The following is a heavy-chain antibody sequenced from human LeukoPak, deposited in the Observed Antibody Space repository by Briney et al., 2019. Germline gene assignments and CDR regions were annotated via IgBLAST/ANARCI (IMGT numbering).Heavy chain of an antibody. CDR1: GFTFSSYA. J-gene: IGHJ4*02. CDR2: ISGSGGST. D-gene: IGHD4-17*01. V-gene: IGHV3-23*01. Sequence: GGSLRLSCAASGFTFSSYAMSWVRQAPGKGLEWVSAISGSGGSTYYADSVKGRFTISRDNSKNTLYLQMNSLRAEDTAVYYCANMKAYGDRFFDYWGQGTLVTVSS. CDR3: ANMKAYGDRFFDY.